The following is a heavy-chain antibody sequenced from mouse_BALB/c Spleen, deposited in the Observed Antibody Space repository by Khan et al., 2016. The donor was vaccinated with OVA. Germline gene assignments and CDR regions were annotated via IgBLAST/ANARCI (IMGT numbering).Heavy chain of an antibody. V-gene: IGHV3-2*02. CDR2: ISYSGST. D-gene: IGHD2-1*01. J-gene: IGHJ1*01. CDR3: ARRAYYGNWYFDV. Sequence: EVKLEVSGPGLVKPSQSLSLTCTVTGYSITSDYAWNWIRQFPGNKLEWMAYISYSGSTSSNPSLKSRISVTRDTSKNQFFLQLSSVTTEDTATYYCARRAYYGNWYFDVWGAGTTVTVSP. CDR1: GYSITSDYA.